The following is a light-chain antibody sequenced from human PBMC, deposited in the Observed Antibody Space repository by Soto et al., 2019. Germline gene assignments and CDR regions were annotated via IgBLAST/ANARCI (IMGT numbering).Light chain of an antibody. CDR3: QAYDSSLSSDV. CDR1: SSNIRAGYY. CDR2: GNT. Sequence: QSVLTQPPSVSGAPGQRGTISCTGSSSNIRAGYYVHWYQQLPGTAPKLLFYGNTNRPSGVPDRFSGAKSGTSASLAITGLQAQDEADYYCQAYDSSLSSDVFGTGTKLTVL. J-gene: IGLJ1*01. V-gene: IGLV1-40*01.